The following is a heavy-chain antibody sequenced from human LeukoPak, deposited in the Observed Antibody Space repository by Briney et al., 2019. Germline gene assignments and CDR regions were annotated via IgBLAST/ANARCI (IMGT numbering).Heavy chain of an antibody. CDR3: ARLSGYYSFFDY. CDR1: GFSLSTSGVG. Sequence: SGPTLVNPTQTLTLTCTFSGFSLSTSGVGVGWIRQPPGKALEWLALIYWDDDKRYSPSLKSRLTITKDTSKNQVVLTMANMDPVDTATYYCARLSGYYSFFDYWGQGTLVTVSS. V-gene: IGHV2-5*02. CDR2: IYWDDDK. D-gene: IGHD3-22*01. J-gene: IGHJ4*02.